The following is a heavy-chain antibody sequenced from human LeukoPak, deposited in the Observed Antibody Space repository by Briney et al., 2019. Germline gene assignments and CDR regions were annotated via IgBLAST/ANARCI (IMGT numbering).Heavy chain of an antibody. CDR3: AKDIGFGTSYGMDV. J-gene: IGHJ6*02. V-gene: IGHV3-9*01. CDR2: ISWNSGSI. D-gene: IGHD3-10*01. CDR1: GFTFNNFA. Sequence: PGGSLRLSCAASGFTFNNFAMNWVRQAPGKGLEWVSGISWNSGSIGYADSVKGRFTISRDNAKNSLYLQMNSLRAEDTALYYCAKDIGFGTSYGMDVWGQGTTVTVSS.